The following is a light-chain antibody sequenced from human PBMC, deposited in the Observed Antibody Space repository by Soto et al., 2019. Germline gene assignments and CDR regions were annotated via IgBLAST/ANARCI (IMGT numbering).Light chain of an antibody. Sequence: DLQMTQSPSSLSASVGERVTITCRASQNINNYLNWYQQKPGKAPNLLIYAASSLQSGVPSRFSSSGSGTDFTLTISILQPEDFATYYCQQSYSTPRTFGQGTKVEIK. CDR3: QQSYSTPRT. CDR1: QNINNY. CDR2: AAS. J-gene: IGKJ1*01. V-gene: IGKV1-39*01.